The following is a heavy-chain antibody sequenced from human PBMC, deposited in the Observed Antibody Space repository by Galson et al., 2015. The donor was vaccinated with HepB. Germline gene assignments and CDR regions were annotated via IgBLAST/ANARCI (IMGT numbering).Heavy chain of an antibody. V-gene: IGHV2-70*01. CDR1: VFSLSTSGMC. J-gene: IGHJ4*02. CDR3: ARRVVPAAPFDY. Sequence: PTLERRTQTLTLTCTFSVFSLSTSGMCVSWRRPPPGKALEWLGLIAWDDDIYYSTSLNTRLTISKDTSKLQVVLTMTNMGPVDPATYYCARRVVPAAPFDYWGQGTLVTVSS. D-gene: IGHD2-2*01. CDR2: IAWDDDI.